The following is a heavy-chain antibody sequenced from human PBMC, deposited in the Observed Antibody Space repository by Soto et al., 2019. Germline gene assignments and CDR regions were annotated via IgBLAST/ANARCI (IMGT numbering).Heavy chain of an antibody. V-gene: IGHV5-51*01. CDR3: ARVRYSDNWHGLIDY. CDR1: GYYFPSYW. CDR2: FYPGDSDT. D-gene: IGHD4-4*01. J-gene: IGHJ4*02. Sequence: PGESLKISCKGSGYYFPSYWIGWVRQMPGKGLEWMGIFYPGDSDTRYSPSFQGQVTISADRSISTAYLQWSSLKPSDTAVYLCARVRYSDNWHGLIDYWGQGTLVTVSS.